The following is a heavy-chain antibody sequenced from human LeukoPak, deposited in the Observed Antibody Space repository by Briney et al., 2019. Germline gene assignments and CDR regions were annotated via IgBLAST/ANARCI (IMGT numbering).Heavy chain of an antibody. V-gene: IGHV3-7*01. D-gene: IGHD1-26*01. Sequence: GGSLRLSRAAFGFTFNNYWMSWVRQAPGKGLEWVANINQDGSGKHYVDSVKGRFTISRDNAKNSLYLQMNSLRAEDTAVYFCAKASIAGAIGVLDYWGQGTLVTVSS. CDR3: AKASIAGAIGVLDY. CDR1: GFTFNNYW. J-gene: IGHJ4*02. CDR2: INQDGSGK.